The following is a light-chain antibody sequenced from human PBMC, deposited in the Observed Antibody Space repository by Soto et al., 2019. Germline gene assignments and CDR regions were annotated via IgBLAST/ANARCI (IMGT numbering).Light chain of an antibody. Sequence: ESVLTQSPATLSLSPGERATLSCRASQSFSSYLAWYQQKPGQAPRLLIYDASNRATGIPARFSGSGSGTDFTLTISSLEPEDFAVYYCQQRTTFGGGTKWISN. CDR3: QQRTT. CDR2: DAS. CDR1: QSFSSY. V-gene: IGKV3-11*01. J-gene: IGKJ4*01.